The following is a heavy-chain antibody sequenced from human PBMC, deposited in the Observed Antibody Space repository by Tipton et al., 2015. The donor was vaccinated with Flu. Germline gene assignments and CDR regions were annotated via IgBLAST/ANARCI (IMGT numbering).Heavy chain of an antibody. CDR1: GGSFSGYY. CDR3: ARHPRAYCDFWSGYNKGGYYYGMDV. J-gene: IGHJ6*02. Sequence: TLSLTCAVYGGSFSGYYWSWIRQPPGKGLEWIGEINHSGSTNYNPSLKSRVTISVDTSKNQFSLKLSSVTAADTAEYYCARHPRAYCDFWSGYNKGGYYYGMDVWGQGTTVTVSS. CDR2: INHSGST. V-gene: IGHV4-34*01. D-gene: IGHD3-3*01.